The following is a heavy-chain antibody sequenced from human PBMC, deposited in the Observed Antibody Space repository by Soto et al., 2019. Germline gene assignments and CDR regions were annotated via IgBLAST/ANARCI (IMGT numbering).Heavy chain of an antibody. Sequence: QDQLVQSGGEVKKPGASVKVSCKASGYSFTNYGITWVRQAPGQGFEWMGWISAYNGDTNYAQKLQGRVTMTTDASTSTAYLELRRLRYDDTAVYYCARDRGVAPPVAGNTHYYYYMDVWGKGTTVTVSS. CDR3: ARDRGVAPPVAGNTHYYYYMDV. CDR1: GYSFTNYG. D-gene: IGHD6-19*01. CDR2: ISAYNGDT. V-gene: IGHV1-18*01. J-gene: IGHJ6*03.